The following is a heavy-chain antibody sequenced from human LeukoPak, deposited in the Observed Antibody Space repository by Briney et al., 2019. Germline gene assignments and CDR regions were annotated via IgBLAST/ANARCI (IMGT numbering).Heavy chain of an antibody. CDR1: GFTFSNFA. CDR3: AKDLDSLYYVDV. J-gene: IGHJ6*03. CDR2: ISAGGDT. V-gene: IGHV3-23*01. Sequence: GGSLRLSCTTSGFTFSNFAMSWVRQAPGKGLEWVSGISAGGDTYYAGSVKGRFTISRDNSKNTLYLQMNSLRVEDTAVYYCAKDLDSLYYVDVWGKGTTVTISS.